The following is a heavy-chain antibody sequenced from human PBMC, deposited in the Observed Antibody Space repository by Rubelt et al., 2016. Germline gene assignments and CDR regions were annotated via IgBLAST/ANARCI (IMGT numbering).Heavy chain of an antibody. D-gene: IGHD3-3*02. CDR3: ARGIRAILYYGMDV. Sequence: QVQLQQWGAGLLKPSETLSLTCAVYGGSFRGYYWSWVRQPPGKGLAWIGEINHSGSTNYNPSLKSGVTRSVDTSKNQCSLKLSSVTAADTAVYYCARGIRAILYYGMDVWGQGTTVTVSS. CDR1: GGSFRGYY. CDR2: INHSGST. V-gene: IGHV4-34*01. J-gene: IGHJ6*02.